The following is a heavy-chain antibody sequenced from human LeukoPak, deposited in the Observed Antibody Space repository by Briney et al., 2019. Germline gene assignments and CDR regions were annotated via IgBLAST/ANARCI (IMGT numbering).Heavy chain of an antibody. V-gene: IGHV5-51*01. CDR1: RYIFNSYW. J-gene: IGHJ4*02. D-gene: IGHD2-15*01. Sequence: GEFLKISRTGFRYIFNSYWIAWVRQMSGQGLERIGIIYPGDSDTRYSPSFRGQITISADKSINTAYLRWSSLKASDTAMYYCARAYYCGGGSCKLEYWGQGTLVTVSS. CDR2: IYPGDSDT. CDR3: ARAYYCGGGSCKLEY.